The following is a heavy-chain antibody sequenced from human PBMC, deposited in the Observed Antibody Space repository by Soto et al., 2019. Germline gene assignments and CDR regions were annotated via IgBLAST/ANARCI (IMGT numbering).Heavy chain of an antibody. CDR1: GGSVRSGSYY. Sequence: QPQLQESGPGLLQPSETLSLTCSVSGGSVRSGSYYWTWIRQPPGKGLEWIGYIYQSGTTNYNASLKSRVTISIDTSKNQFFLKLNSVTAAVTAVYYCARDSSGRHDYWGQGTLVTVSS. CDR3: ARDSSGRHDY. D-gene: IGHD3-22*01. J-gene: IGHJ4*02. V-gene: IGHV4-61*01. CDR2: IYQSGTT.